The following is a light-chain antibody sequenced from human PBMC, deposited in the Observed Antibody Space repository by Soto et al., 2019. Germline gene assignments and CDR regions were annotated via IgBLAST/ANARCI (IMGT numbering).Light chain of an antibody. Sequence: DIQMTQSPSILSASVGDRVTITCRASQRISTWLAWYQQKTGKAPKLLIYDASSLESGVPSRFSGSGSGTDFTLTISSLQPDDFATNYCQQYNSYPYTFGQGTKVEIK. CDR2: DAS. CDR3: QQYNSYPYT. CDR1: QRISTW. J-gene: IGKJ2*01. V-gene: IGKV1-5*01.